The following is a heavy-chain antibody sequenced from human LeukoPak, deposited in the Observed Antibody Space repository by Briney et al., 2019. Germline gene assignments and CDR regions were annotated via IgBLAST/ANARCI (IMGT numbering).Heavy chain of an antibody. V-gene: IGHV5-51*01. Sequence: GASLKISCKGSGYSFASYWIAWVRQVSGKGLEFMGITYPGDSDARYSPSFQGHVTISVDESITTAYLQWSSLEASDTAMYCCARSTSDYYSADYWGQGTLVTVSS. CDR2: TYPGDSDA. D-gene: IGHD2-21*01. J-gene: IGHJ4*02. CDR1: GYSFASYW. CDR3: ARSTSDYYSADY.